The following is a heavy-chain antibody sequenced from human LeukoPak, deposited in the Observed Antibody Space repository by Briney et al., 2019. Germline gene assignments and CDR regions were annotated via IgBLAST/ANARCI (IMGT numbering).Heavy chain of an antibody. Sequence: GGSLRLSCAASGFTFSSYGMHWVRQAPGKGLEWVTFIQYDGSNKYYADSVKGRFTISRDNSKNTLYLQMNSLRAEDTAVYYCAKDYSSGYYYDYWGQGTLVTVSS. J-gene: IGHJ4*02. CDR3: AKDYSSGYYYDY. CDR1: GFTFSSYG. CDR2: IQYDGSNK. D-gene: IGHD3-22*01. V-gene: IGHV3-30*02.